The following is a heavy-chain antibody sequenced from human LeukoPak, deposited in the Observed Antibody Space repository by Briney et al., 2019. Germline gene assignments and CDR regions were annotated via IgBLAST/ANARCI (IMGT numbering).Heavy chain of an antibody. CDR1: GGSISSSSYY. D-gene: IGHD3-3*01. CDR2: IYYSGST. J-gene: IGHJ5*02. CDR3: AAGAARRTILTYNWFDP. V-gene: IGHV4-39*07. Sequence: RTSETLSLTCTVSGGSISSSSYYWGWIRQPPGKGLEWIGSIYYSGSTYYNPSPKSRVTISVDTSKNQFSLKLSSVTAADTAVYYCAAGAARRTILTYNWFDPWGQGTLVTVSS.